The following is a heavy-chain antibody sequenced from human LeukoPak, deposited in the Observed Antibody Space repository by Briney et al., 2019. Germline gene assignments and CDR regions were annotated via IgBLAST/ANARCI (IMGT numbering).Heavy chain of an antibody. CDR2: IKQDGSEK. D-gene: IGHD6-13*01. J-gene: IGHJ1*01. Sequence: PGGSLRLSCAASGFTFSSYWMSWVGQAPGKGVEWVANIKQDGSEKYYVGSVKGGFTISREKAKKTLYMQRNRLRADDTAVYYCARRSAAAGYGEHFQHWGQGTLVTVSS. V-gene: IGHV3-7*05. CDR1: GFTFSSYW. CDR3: ARRSAAAGYGEHFQH.